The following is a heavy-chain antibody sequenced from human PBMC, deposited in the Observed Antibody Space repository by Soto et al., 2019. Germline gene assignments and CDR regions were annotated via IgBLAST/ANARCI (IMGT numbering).Heavy chain of an antibody. CDR1: GDTFMYYA. D-gene: IGHD6-13*01. CDR3: ARTYIAASRPTASDL. V-gene: IGHV1-69*01. J-gene: IGHJ3*01. CDR2: AIPVFGTT. Sequence: QVQLVQSGAEVRKPGSSVKVSCKASGDTFMYYAFTWVRQAPGQGLEWVGQAIPVFGTTNHAQKFQGRVTFAEDDSTSTAYMELSSLRFEDTAVYFCARTYIAASRPTASDLWGQGTMVTVSS.